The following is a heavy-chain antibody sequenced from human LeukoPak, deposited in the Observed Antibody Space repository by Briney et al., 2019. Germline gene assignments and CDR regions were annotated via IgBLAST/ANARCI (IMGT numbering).Heavy chain of an antibody. Sequence: PSQTLSLTCAISGDSVPSNSAAWNWIRQSPSRGLEWLGRTYYRSKWYNDYAVSVKSRITINPDTSKNQFSLQLNSVTPEDTAVYYCARDREFQPHYYDFWSGPVGWFDPWGQGTLVTVSS. CDR3: ARDREFQPHYYDFWSGPVGWFDP. CDR1: GDSVPSNSAA. V-gene: IGHV6-1*01. CDR2: TYYRSKWYN. J-gene: IGHJ5*02. D-gene: IGHD3-3*01.